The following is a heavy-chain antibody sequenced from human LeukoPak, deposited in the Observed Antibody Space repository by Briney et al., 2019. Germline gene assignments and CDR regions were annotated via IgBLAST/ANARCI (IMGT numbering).Heavy chain of an antibody. J-gene: IGHJ3*01. Sequence: ASVKVSCKASAYTFTDHYLHWVRQAPGQGLEWMGRLNPKSGDSSHAQKFQGRITMTRDTSITVAYMELGGLKSDDTAVYYCVRMATGPSLGAFDVWGQGTAVTVSP. CDR2: LNPKSGDS. V-gene: IGHV1-2*06. CDR1: AYTFTDHY. CDR3: VRMATGPSLGAFDV. D-gene: IGHD1-1*01.